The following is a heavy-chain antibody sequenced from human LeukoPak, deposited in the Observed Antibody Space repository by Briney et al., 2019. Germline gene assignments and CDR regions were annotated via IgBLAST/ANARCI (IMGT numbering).Heavy chain of an antibody. CDR3: ARSGSHDY. V-gene: IGHV3-11*03. Sequence: AGTLSLSCAASGFTFSDYYKNWIRQAPPKGLEWVSYISSSSSYTNYADSVKGRFTISRDNDKNSLYLQMNSLRADDTAVYYGARSGSHDYRGQGTLVTVSS. CDR2: ISSSSSYT. CDR1: GFTFSDYY. J-gene: IGHJ4*02. D-gene: IGHD1-26*01.